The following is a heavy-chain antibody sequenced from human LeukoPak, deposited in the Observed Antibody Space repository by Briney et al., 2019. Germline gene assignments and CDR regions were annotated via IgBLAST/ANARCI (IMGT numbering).Heavy chain of an antibody. Sequence: GRSLRLSCAASGFTFSSYGMHWVRQAPGKGLEWVAVIWYDGSNKYYADSVKGRFTISRDNSKNTLYLQMNSLRAEDTAVYYCARDLKNYDFWSASNYYYYGMDVWGQGITVTVSS. D-gene: IGHD3-3*01. V-gene: IGHV3-33*01. CDR1: GFTFSSYG. CDR2: IWYDGSNK. CDR3: ARDLKNYDFWSASNYYYYGMDV. J-gene: IGHJ6*02.